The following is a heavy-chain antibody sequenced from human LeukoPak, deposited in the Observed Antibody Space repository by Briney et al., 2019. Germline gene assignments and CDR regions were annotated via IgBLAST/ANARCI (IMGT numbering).Heavy chain of an antibody. Sequence: ASVKVSCKASGYTFTSYATNWVRQAPGQGLEWMGWINTNTGNPTYAQGFTGRFVFSLDTSVSTAYLQISSLKAEDTAVYYCARRAIQGIGYYYYMDVWGKGTTVTVSS. CDR1: GYTFTSYA. V-gene: IGHV7-4-1*02. CDR3: ARRAIQGIGYYYYMDV. CDR2: INTNTGNP. J-gene: IGHJ6*03.